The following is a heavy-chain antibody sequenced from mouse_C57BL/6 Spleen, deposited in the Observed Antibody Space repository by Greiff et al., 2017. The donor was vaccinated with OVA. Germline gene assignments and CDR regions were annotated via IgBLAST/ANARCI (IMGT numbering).Heavy chain of an antibody. J-gene: IGHJ4*01. CDR1: GFTFTDYY. Sequence: EVKVEESGGGLVQPGGSLSLSCAASGFTFTDYYMSWVRQPPGKALEWLGFIRNKANGYTTEYSASVKGRFTISRDNSQSILYLQMNALRAEDSATYYCARGPNLGLTRAMDYWGQGTSVTVSS. CDR2: IRNKANGYTT. D-gene: IGHD4-1*01. CDR3: ARGPNLGLTRAMDY. V-gene: IGHV7-3*01.